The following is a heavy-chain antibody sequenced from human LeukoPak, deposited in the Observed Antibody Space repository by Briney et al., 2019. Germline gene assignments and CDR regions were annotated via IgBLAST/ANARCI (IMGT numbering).Heavy chain of an antibody. CDR2: FYTSGST. J-gene: IGHJ6*03. Sequence: PSETLSLTCTVSGGSISSGSYYWSWIRQPAGKGLEWIGRFYTSGSTNYNPSLKSRVTISVDTSKNQFSLKLSSVTAADTAMYYCAREVADYGGYYYYHYMDVWGKGTTITISS. CDR3: AREVADYGGYYYYHYMDV. V-gene: IGHV4-61*02. D-gene: IGHD4-23*01. CDR1: GGSISSGSYY.